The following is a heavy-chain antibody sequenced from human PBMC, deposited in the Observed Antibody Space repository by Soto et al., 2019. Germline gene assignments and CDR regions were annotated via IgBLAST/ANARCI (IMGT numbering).Heavy chain of an antibody. D-gene: IGHD6-19*01. CDR3: AREGAGLYYYYYGMDV. CDR1: GYTFTKYA. V-gene: IGHV1-18*01. J-gene: IGHJ6*02. CDR2: ISVYNGNT. Sequence: VQLVQSGAEVKKPGASGKVSCKASGYTFTKYAISWMRQAPGQGLEWMGWISVYNGNTKYAENFQGRVTVTTDTSTTTAYMELRSLRSDDTAVYYCAREGAGLYYYYYGMDVWGQGTTVTVPS.